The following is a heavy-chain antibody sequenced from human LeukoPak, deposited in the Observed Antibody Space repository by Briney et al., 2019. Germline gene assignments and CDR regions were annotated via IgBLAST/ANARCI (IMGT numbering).Heavy chain of an antibody. CDR2: INTNTGNP. V-gene: IGHV7-4-1*02. Sequence: ASVKVSCKASGYIFTSYAMNWVRQAPGQGLEWMGWINTNTGNPTYAQGFTGRFVFSLDTSVSTAYLQISSLKAEDTAVYYCARPAAPAFGHYYDISGWALDIWGQGTMVTVSS. D-gene: IGHD3-22*01. CDR1: GYIFTSYA. J-gene: IGHJ3*02. CDR3: ARPAAPAFGHYYDISGWALDI.